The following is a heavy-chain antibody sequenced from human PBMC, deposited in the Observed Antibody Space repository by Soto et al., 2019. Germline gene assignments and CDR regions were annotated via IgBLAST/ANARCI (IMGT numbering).Heavy chain of an antibody. CDR1: GFTFSTYW. J-gene: IGHJ4*02. D-gene: IGHD3-22*01. CDR3: AKNPGYYYDSTGYHFDY. V-gene: IGHV3-23*01. Sequence: PGGSLRLSCAASGFTFSTYWMYWVRQAPGKGLEWVSAISYGGGTTYYADSVKGRFTISRDNSKNTLYLQMNSLRAEDTAVYYCAKNPGYYYDSTGYHFDYWGQGTLVTVSS. CDR2: ISYGGGTT.